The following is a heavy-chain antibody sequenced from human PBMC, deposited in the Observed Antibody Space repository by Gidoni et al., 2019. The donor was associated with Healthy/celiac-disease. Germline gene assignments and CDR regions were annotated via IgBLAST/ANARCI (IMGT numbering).Heavy chain of an antibody. Sequence: EVQLVESGGGLVQPGGSLRLSCAASGFTFSSYWMHWVRQAPGKGLVWVSRINRDGSSTSYADSVKGRFTISRDNAKNTLYLQMNSLRAEDTAVYYCARDFSPYDTPYMDVWGQGTTVTVSS. CDR3: ARDFSPYDTPYMDV. V-gene: IGHV3-74*01. CDR1: GFTFSSYW. J-gene: IGHJ6*02. CDR2: INRDGSST. D-gene: IGHD3-9*01.